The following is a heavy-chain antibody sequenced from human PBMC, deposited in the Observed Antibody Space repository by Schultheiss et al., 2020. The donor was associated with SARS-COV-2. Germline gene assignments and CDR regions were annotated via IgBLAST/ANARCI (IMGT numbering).Heavy chain of an antibody. V-gene: IGHV3-9*01. CDR3: AKPTETYYYGLDV. D-gene: IGHD4-17*01. J-gene: IGHJ6*02. CDR1: GFTFDDYA. Sequence: GGSLRLSCAASGFTFDDYAMHWVRQAPGKGLEWVSGISWNSSSIGYADSVKGRFTISRDNSKNTLYLQMNSLRAEDTAVYYCAKPTETYYYGLDVWGQGTAVTVSS. CDR2: ISWNSSSI.